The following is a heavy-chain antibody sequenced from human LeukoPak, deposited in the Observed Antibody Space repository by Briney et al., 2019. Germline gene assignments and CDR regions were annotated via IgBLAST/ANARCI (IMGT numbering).Heavy chain of an antibody. D-gene: IGHD2-2*02. CDR3: ARSPHCSSTSCYISYYYYMDV. J-gene: IGHJ6*03. CDR2: IYTSGST. Sequence: TSETLSLTCTVSGGSISSYYWSWIRQPAGKGLEWIGRIYTSGSTNYNPSLKSRVTMSVDTSKNQFSLKLSSVTAADTAVYYCARSPHCSSTSCYISYYYYMDVWGKGTTVTISS. CDR1: GGSISSYY. V-gene: IGHV4-4*07.